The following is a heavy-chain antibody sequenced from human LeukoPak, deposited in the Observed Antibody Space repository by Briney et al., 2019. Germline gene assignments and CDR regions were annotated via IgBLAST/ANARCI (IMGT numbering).Heavy chain of an antibody. D-gene: IGHD3-9*01. V-gene: IGHV1-2*04. CDR2: INPNSGGT. Sequence: ASVKVSCKASGYTFTGYYTHWVRQAPGQGLEWMGWINPNSGGTNYAQKFQGWVTMSRDTSISTAYMGLSRLRSDDTAVYYCARDRPSRHYDILTGYPKATYYFDYWGQGTLVTVSS. CDR3: ARDRPSRHYDILTGYPKATYYFDY. CDR1: GYTFTGYY. J-gene: IGHJ4*02.